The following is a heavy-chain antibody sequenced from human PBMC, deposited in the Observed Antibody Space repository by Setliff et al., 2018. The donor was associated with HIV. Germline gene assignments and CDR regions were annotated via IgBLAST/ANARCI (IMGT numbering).Heavy chain of an antibody. J-gene: IGHJ4*02. CDR1: GDSIISGGYS. CDR2: IYYSGRTSHSGST. V-gene: IGHV4-31*02. D-gene: IGHD3-10*01. Sequence: SETLSLTCTVSGDSIISGGYSWTWIRQPPGKALEWVGYIYYSGRTSHSGSTYYNPSVAGRITISGDTSKNQFSLKLTSVTAADTAIYYCAKEMGGKRFGELSDLPFDYWGQGTLVTVSS. CDR3: AKEMGGKRFGELSDLPFDY.